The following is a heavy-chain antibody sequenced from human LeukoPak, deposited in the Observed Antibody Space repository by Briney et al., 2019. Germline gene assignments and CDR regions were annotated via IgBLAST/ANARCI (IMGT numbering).Heavy chain of an antibody. CDR1: GDSVSSNSAT. CDR3: TGAKSTGWPYDY. V-gene: IGHV6-1*01. D-gene: IGHD6-19*01. J-gene: IGHJ4*02. CDR2: TYYRSKWYN. Sequence: SQTLSLTCAISGDSVSSNSATWNWIRQSPSRGLEWLGRTYYRSKWYNDYAVSVKSRITLNPDTSKNHFSLQLNSATPEDTAVYYCTGAKSTGWPYDYWGQGTLVTVSS.